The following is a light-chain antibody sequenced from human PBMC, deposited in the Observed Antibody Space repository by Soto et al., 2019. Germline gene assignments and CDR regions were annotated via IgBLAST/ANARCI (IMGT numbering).Light chain of an antibody. J-gene: IGKJ4*01. CDR2: AAS. CDR3: QQGDSLPFT. V-gene: IGKV1-12*01. Sequence: DIQMTQSPSSVSASVGDTVTITCRASQDISSWVAWYQQKPGKAPKLLISAASSLQSGVPTRFSGSGSGTDFTLIISGLQPEDFATYFCQQGDSLPFTLGGGTKVEIK. CDR1: QDISSW.